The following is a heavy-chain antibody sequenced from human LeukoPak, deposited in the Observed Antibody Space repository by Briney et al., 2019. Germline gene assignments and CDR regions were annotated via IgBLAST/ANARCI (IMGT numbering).Heavy chain of an antibody. CDR3: AKDGNGRGSYYYFDY. Sequence: GGSLRLSCAASGFTFSSYAMSWVRQAPGKGLEWVSAVSGSGGSTYYADSVKGRFTISRDNSKNTLYLQMNSLRAEDTAVYYCAKDGNGRGSYYYFDYWGQGTLVTVSS. V-gene: IGHV3-23*01. CDR1: GFTFSSYA. D-gene: IGHD3-10*01. J-gene: IGHJ4*02. CDR2: VSGSGGST.